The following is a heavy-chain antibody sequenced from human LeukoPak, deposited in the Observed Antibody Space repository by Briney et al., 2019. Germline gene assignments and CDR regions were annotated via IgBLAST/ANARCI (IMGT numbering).Heavy chain of an antibody. D-gene: IGHD2-2*01. Sequence: SETLSLTCGVSGYSISSGYQWAWIRQPPGKGLEWIGSIYHSGSAHYNPSLKSRVTISVETSKNQFSLNMYSVTAADTAVYYCARDPRWLTPDCTSTSCYENYFDPWGQGTLVTVSS. CDR1: GYSISSGYQ. J-gene: IGHJ5*02. V-gene: IGHV4-38-2*02. CDR3: ARDPRWLTPDCTSTSCYENYFDP. CDR2: IYHSGSA.